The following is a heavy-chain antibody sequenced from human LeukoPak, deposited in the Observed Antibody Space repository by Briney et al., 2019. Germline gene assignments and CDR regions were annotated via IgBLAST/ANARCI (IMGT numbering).Heavy chain of an antibody. J-gene: IGHJ4*02. CDR2: IHQTGIA. CDR3: GHYGSIGLPFDY. D-gene: IGHD3-22*01. CDR1: GYSIGSGFH. V-gene: IGHV4-38-2*02. Sequence: TSETLSPTCTVSGYSIGSGFHWGWIRQPPGKGLEWIASIHQTGIAYYNASFMSRATISLDTSNHQFFLELISVTAADTAVYYCGHYGSIGLPFDYWGQGALVTVSS.